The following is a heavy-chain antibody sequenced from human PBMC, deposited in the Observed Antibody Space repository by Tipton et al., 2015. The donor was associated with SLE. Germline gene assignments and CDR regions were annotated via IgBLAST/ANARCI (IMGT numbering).Heavy chain of an antibody. D-gene: IGHD3-3*01. CDR1: GGSINNYY. Sequence: TLSLTCTVSGGSINNYYWSLIRQTPGKGLEWIGNVFYSGSTHYNPSLKSRVIMSVDTSKNEFSLKVSSVTAADTAVYYCAREGLRFSHMDVWGRGTTVIVSS. J-gene: IGHJ6*04. CDR2: VFYSGST. V-gene: IGHV4-59*01. CDR3: AREGLRFSHMDV.